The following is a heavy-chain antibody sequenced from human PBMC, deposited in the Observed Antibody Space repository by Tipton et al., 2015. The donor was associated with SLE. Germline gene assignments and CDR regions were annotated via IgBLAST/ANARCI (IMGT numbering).Heavy chain of an antibody. J-gene: IGHJ4*02. CDR3: ARGGHCSSTSCIDY. D-gene: IGHD2-2*01. Sequence: TLSLTCTVSGGSISSGSYYWSWIRQPAGKGLEWIGRIYPSGSTNYNPSLKSRVTISVDTTKNQFSRKLSSVTAADSAVYYCARGGHCSSTSCIDYWGQGTLVSVS. V-gene: IGHV4-61*02. CDR1: GGSISSGSYY. CDR2: IYPSGST.